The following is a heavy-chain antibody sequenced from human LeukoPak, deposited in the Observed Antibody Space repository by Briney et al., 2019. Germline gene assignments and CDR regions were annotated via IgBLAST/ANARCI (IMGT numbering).Heavy chain of an antibody. Sequence: SETLSLTCTVSGGSISSGSYYWSWIRQPAGKGLEWIGRIYTSGSTNYNPSLKSRVTISVDTSKNQFSLKLSSVTAADTAVYYCARGDTMILDYWGQGNLVTVSS. V-gene: IGHV4-61*02. CDR3: ARGDTMILDY. CDR2: IYTSGST. CDR1: GGSISSGSYY. D-gene: IGHD3-22*01. J-gene: IGHJ4*02.